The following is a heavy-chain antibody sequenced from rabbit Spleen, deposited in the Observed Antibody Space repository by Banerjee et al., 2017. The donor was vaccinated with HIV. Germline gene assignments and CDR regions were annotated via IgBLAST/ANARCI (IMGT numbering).Heavy chain of an antibody. J-gene: IGHJ6*01. CDR3: ARDTSSSFSSYGMDL. D-gene: IGHD1-1*01. Sequence: QEQLEESGGDLVKPEGSLTLTCTASGFTFSSGQYMCWVRQAPGKGLEWIGCMDTGSGGVTYYASWAKGRFTISKTSSTTVTLQVTSLTAADTATYFCARDTSSSFSSYGMDLWGPGTLVTVS. V-gene: IGHV1S45*01. CDR2: MDTGSGGVT. CDR1: GFTFSSGQY.